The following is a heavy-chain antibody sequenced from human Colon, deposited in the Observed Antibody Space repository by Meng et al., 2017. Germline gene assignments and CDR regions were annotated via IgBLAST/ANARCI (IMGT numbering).Heavy chain of an antibody. CDR3: ARQMVPYSSSWYMGSSDY. J-gene: IGHJ4*02. Sequence: GGSLRLSCAASGFTFSSYAMHWVRQAPGKGLEWVAVISYDGSNKYYADSVKGRFTISRDNSKNTLYLQMNSLRAEDTAVYYCARQMVPYSSSWYMGSSDYWGQGTRVTGAS. CDR2: ISYDGSNK. D-gene: IGHD6-13*01. V-gene: IGHV3-30*01. CDR1: GFTFSSYA.